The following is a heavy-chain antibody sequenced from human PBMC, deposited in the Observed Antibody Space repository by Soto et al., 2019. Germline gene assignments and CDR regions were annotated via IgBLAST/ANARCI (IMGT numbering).Heavy chain of an antibody. CDR3: ARQDRITIFGVRSGYYYGMDV. V-gene: IGHV4-39*01. CDR1: GVSISSSSYY. J-gene: IGHJ6*02. Sequence: PSETLSLTCTVSGVSISSSSYYWGWIRQPPGKGLEWIGSIYYSGSTYYNPSLKSRVTISVDTSKNQFSLKLSSVTAADTAVYYCARQDRITIFGVRSGYYYGMDVWGQGTTVTVSS. D-gene: IGHD3-3*01. CDR2: IYYSGST.